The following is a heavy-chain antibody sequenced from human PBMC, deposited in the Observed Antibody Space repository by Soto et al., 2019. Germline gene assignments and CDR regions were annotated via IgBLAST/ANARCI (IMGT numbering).Heavy chain of an antibody. Sequence: QVQLVQSGAEVKKPGSSVQVSCKASGGTFSSYAISWVRQAPGQGLEWMGGIIPIFGTANYAQKFQGRVTITAYESTNTAYMELSSLRSEDTAVYYCARDRFTAAGNYGMDVWGQGTTVTVSS. CDR2: IIPIFGTA. CDR3: ARDRFTAAGNYGMDV. V-gene: IGHV1-69*01. D-gene: IGHD6-13*01. CDR1: GGTFSSYA. J-gene: IGHJ6*02.